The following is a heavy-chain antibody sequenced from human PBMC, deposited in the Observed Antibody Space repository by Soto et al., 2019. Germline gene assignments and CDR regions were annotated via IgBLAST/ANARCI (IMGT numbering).Heavy chain of an antibody. J-gene: IGHJ4*02. D-gene: IGHD2-8*01. Sequence: PSETLSLTCTVSGGSISRGYYYWSWIPPPPGKGLEWIGYIYYSGSTNSNPTLKSRVTISVDTTKNQFSLKLSSVTAADTDVYYSARRYAGNLDHWGQGTLVTVSS. CDR2: IYYSGST. V-gene: IGHV4-61*01. CDR1: GGSISRGYYY. CDR3: ARRYAGNLDH.